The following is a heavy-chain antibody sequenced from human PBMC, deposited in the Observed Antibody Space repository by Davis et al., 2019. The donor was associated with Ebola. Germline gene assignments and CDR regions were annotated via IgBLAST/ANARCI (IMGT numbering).Heavy chain of an antibody. D-gene: IGHD2-2*01. CDR1: GGTFSSYA. CDR3: AAGWEEADIVVVPAAPRYYYYYMDV. Sequence: SVKVSCKASGGTFSSYAISWVRQAPGQGLEWMGGIIPIFGTANYAQKFQGRVTITADESTSTAYMELSSLRSEDTAVYYCAAGWEEADIVVVPAAPRYYYYYMDVWGKGTTVTVSS. CDR2: IIPIFGTA. J-gene: IGHJ6*03. V-gene: IGHV1-69*13.